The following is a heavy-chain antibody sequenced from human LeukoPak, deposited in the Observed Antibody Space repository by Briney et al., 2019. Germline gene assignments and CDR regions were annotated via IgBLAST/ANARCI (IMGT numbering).Heavy chain of an antibody. CDR1: GYTFTGYY. D-gene: IGHD3-16*01. CDR3: ARNRGRLGEHVDY. Sequence: ASVKVSCKASGYTFTGYYMHWVRQAPGQGLEWMGWINPNSGGTNYAQKFQGRVTMTRDTSISTAYMELRSLRSDDTAVYYCARNRGRLGEHVDYWGQGTLVTVSS. CDR2: INPNSGGT. J-gene: IGHJ4*02. V-gene: IGHV1-2*02.